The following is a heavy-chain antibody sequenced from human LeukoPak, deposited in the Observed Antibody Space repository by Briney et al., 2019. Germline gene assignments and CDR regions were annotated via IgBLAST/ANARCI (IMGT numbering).Heavy chain of an antibody. J-gene: IGHJ4*02. CDR3: ANDAIYGDGYWEFDY. D-gene: IGHD2-21*01. CDR1: GFNFGGYS. Sequence: GGSLRLSCEGSGFNFGGYSMSWVRQAPGKGLEWVSGVLSGGGSTYYADAVKGRFTISRDNSRSTLYLQMNSLRAEDTAVYYCANDAIYGDGYWEFDYWGQGTLVTVSS. V-gene: IGHV3-23*01. CDR2: VLSGGGST.